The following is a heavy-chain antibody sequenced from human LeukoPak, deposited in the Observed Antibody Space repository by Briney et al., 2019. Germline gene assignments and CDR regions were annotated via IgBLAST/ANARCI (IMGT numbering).Heavy chain of an antibody. J-gene: IGHJ4*02. V-gene: IGHV1-69*13. D-gene: IGHD6-25*01. CDR3: ARDRDSSVSGLFN. CDR2: IIPIFGTA. Sequence: ASVKVSCKASGYTFTSYAMNWVRQAPGQGLEWMGGIIPIFGTANYAQKFQGRVTITADESTSTAYMELSSLRSEDTAVYYCARDRDSSVSGLFNWGQGTLVTVSS. CDR1: GYTFTSYA.